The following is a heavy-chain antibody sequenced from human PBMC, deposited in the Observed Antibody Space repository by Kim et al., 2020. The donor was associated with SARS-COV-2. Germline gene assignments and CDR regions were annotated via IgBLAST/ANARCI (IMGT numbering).Heavy chain of an antibody. D-gene: IGHD3-10*01. Sequence: ASVKVSCKASGYTFTSYAMHWVRQAPGQRLEWMGWINAGNGNTKYSQKFQGRVTITRDTSASTAYMELSSLRSEDTAVYYCAREFRSYGSGSYLGYWGQGTLVTVSS. J-gene: IGHJ4*02. CDR1: GYTFTSYA. CDR3: AREFRSYGSGSYLGY. V-gene: IGHV1-3*01. CDR2: INAGNGNT.